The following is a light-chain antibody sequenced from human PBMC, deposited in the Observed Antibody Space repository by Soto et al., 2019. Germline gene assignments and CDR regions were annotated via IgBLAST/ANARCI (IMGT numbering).Light chain of an antibody. V-gene: IGLV1-40*01. J-gene: IGLJ1*01. CDR2: GNS. CDR3: QSSDSSLSGSRV. Sequence: QSVLTQPPSVSGAPGQRVTISCTGSSSNIGAGYDVHWYQQLPGTAPKLLIYGNSNRPSGVPDRFSGSKSGTSASLAITWLQAEDEADYYCQSSDSSLSGSRVFGTGTKDTDL. CDR1: SSNIGAGYD.